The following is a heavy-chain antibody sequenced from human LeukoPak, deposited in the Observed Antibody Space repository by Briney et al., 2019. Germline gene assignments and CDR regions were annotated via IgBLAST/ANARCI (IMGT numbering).Heavy chain of an antibody. CDR2: IYYSGST. V-gene: IGHV4-59*01. CDR1: GGSISSYY. CDR3: ARDLGVVPAAD. Sequence: SETLSLTCTVSGGSISSYYWSWIRQPPGKGLEWIGYIYYSGSTNYNPSLKSRVTISVDTSKNQFSLKLSSVTAADTAVYYCARDLGVVPAADWGQGTLVTVSS. D-gene: IGHD2-2*01. J-gene: IGHJ4*02.